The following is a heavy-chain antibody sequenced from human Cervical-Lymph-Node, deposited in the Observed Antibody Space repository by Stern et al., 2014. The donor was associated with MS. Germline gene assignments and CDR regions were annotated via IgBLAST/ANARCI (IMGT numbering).Heavy chain of an antibody. CDR2: IKEDGSET. CDR1: GFTFSSHW. Sequence: EVQLVQSGGGLVQPGGSLRLSCAASGFTFSSHWMNWVRQAPGKGLEWVGNIKEDGSETYYVDSVKGRFPISRDNAKNSLYLQMNSMRAEDTAVYYCARGSDTWGQGTLVTVSS. CDR3: ARGSDT. J-gene: IGHJ5*02. V-gene: IGHV3-7*01. D-gene: IGHD2-15*01.